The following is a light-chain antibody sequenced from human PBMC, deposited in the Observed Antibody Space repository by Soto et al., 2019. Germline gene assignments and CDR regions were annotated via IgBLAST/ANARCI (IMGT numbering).Light chain of an antibody. J-gene: IGKJ1*01. Sequence: EFVLTQSPGTLSLSPGERATLSCRASQTVRNNYLAWYQQKPGQAPRLLIYDASSRATGIPDRFSGGGSGTEFTLTITRLEPEDFAVYYCQQYGSSPWTFGQGTKVDIK. V-gene: IGKV3-20*01. CDR2: DAS. CDR1: QTVRNNY. CDR3: QQYGSSPWT.